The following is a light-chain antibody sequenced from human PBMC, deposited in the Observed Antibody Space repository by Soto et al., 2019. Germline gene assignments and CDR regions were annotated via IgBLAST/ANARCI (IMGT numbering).Light chain of an antibody. V-gene: IGKV1-39*01. CDR1: HSISSY. J-gene: IGKJ1*01. Sequence: DIQMTQSPSSLSTSVGDRVTITCRASHSISSYLNWYQQKPGEAPKLLIYTASSLQSGVPSRFSGSGSGTEFTLTISSLQPGDFATYYCQQCYSFPRTFGQGTKVDIK. CDR3: QQCYSFPRT. CDR2: TAS.